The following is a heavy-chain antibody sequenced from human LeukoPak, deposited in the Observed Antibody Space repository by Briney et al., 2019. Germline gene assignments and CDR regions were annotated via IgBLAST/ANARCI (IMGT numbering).Heavy chain of an antibody. Sequence: GASVKVSCKASGYTLTQYAMNWVRQAPGQGLEWMGWIDTNTGHPRYAQGFTGRFVFSLDTSVNTAYLQINSLKAEGTAVYYCAAYDYGDLWGQGTLVTVSS. CDR1: GYTLTQYA. CDR3: AAYDYGDL. CDR2: IDTNTGHP. D-gene: IGHD4-17*01. J-gene: IGHJ5*02. V-gene: IGHV7-4-1*02.